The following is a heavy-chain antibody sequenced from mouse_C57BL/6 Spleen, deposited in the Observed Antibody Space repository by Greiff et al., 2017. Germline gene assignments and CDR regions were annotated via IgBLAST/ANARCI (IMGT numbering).Heavy chain of an antibody. CDR3: ASPNWGEAAWFAY. CDR1: GYSITSGYY. J-gene: IGHJ3*01. CDR2: ISYDGSN. D-gene: IGHD4-1*01. V-gene: IGHV3-6*01. Sequence: EVKLLESGPGLVKPSQSLSLTCSVTGYSITSGYYWNWLRQFPGNQLELMRYISYDGSNNYNPTLQNRISITRDTSKNQFFLKLNSVTTEDTATYYCASPNWGEAAWFAYWGQGTLVTVSA.